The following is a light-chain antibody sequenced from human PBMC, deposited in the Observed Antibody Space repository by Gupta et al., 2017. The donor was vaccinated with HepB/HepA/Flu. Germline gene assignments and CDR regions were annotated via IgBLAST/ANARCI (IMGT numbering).Light chain of an antibody. Sequence: DIQLTQSPSFLSASIGDRVTITCRASQCISSYLAWYQQKPVKAPRLLVHAPSTLQNGVPPRFSGTGSGTAFTLAITTRQPEDFATYYCQQLSTFPFAFGPGTRLDLK. J-gene: IGKJ3*01. CDR2: APS. CDR3: QQLSTFPFA. CDR1: QCISSY. V-gene: IGKV1-9*01.